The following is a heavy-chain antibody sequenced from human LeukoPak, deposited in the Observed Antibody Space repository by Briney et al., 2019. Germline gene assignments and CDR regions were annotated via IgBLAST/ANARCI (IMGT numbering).Heavy chain of an antibody. J-gene: IGHJ3*02. V-gene: IGHV4-59*01. CDR2: IYNSGST. CDR1: GGSISSYY. CDR3: ARAERGGFYSGSSNGAFDI. Sequence: PSETLSLTCTVSGGSISSYYWSWIRQPPGKGLEWTGYIYNSGSTNYNPSLKSRVTISVDTSKNQFSLKLSSVTAADTAVYYCARAERGGFYSGSSNGAFDIWGQGTMVTVSS. D-gene: IGHD1-26*01.